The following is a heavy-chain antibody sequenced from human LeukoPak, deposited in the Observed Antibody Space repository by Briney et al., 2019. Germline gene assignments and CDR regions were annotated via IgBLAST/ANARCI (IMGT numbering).Heavy chain of an antibody. J-gene: IGHJ5*02. CDR1: GGSFSGYY. V-gene: IGHV4-34*01. Sequence: SETLSLTCAVYGGSFSGYYWSWIRQPPGKGLEWIGEINHSGSTNYNPSLKSRVTISVDTSKNQFSLKLSSVTAADTAVYYCARGLRLRFDPWGQGTLVTVSS. D-gene: IGHD4-17*01. CDR2: INHSGST. CDR3: ARGLRLRFDP.